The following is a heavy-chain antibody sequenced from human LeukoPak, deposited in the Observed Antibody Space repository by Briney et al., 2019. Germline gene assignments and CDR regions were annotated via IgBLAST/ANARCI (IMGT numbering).Heavy chain of an antibody. J-gene: IGHJ4*02. Sequence: SETLSLTCTVSGGSISSSSYYWGWIRQPPGTGLEWIGSIYYSGSTYYNPSLKSRVTISVDTSKNQFSLKLSSVTAADTAVYYCARRRNYGGNLYYFDYWGQGTLVTVSS. CDR2: IYYSGST. CDR1: GGSISSSSYY. V-gene: IGHV4-39*01. D-gene: IGHD4-23*01. CDR3: ARRRNYGGNLYYFDY.